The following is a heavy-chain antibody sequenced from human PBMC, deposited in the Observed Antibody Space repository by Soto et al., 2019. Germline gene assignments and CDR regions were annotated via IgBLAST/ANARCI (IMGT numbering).Heavy chain of an antibody. J-gene: IGHJ4*02. CDR1: GFTFSDYY. D-gene: IGHD3-3*01. CDR2: ISSSGSTI. Sequence: QVQLVEPGGGLVKPGGSLRLSCAASGFTFSDYYMSWIRQAPGKGLEWVSYISSSGSTIFYADSVKGRFTISRDNAKNSLYLQMNSLRAEDTAVYYCARVERGITIFGVVIPPFDYWGQGTLVTVSS. CDR3: ARVERGITIFGVVIPPFDY. V-gene: IGHV3-11*01.